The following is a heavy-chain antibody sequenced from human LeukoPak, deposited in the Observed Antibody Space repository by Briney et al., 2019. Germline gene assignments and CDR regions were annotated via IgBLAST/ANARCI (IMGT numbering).Heavy chain of an antibody. Sequence: GGSLRLSCAASGFTFSDYYMTWIRQAPGKGLEWVSYISGSSEYIHYADSVKGRFTISRDTAKNSLYLQMNSLRVEDTAVYYCARVAVITAAGTYDYWGQGTLVTVSS. CDR1: GFTFSDYY. CDR3: ARVAVITAAGTYDY. V-gene: IGHV3-11*05. CDR2: ISGSSEYI. D-gene: IGHD6-13*01. J-gene: IGHJ4*02.